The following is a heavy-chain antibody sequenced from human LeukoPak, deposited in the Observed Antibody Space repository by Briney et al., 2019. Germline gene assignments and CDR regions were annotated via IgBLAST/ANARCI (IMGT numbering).Heavy chain of an antibody. V-gene: IGHV4-59*01. Sequence: SETLSLTCTVSGDSMSNYYWSWIRQPPGKGLEWIGYIYYSGSTSYNPSLKSRVTISEDTSKNQFSLKLSSVTAADTAVYYCARPVVLYYFDYWGQGTLVTVSS. CDR3: ARPVVLYYFDY. CDR2: IYYSGST. J-gene: IGHJ4*02. D-gene: IGHD2-2*01. CDR1: GDSMSNYY.